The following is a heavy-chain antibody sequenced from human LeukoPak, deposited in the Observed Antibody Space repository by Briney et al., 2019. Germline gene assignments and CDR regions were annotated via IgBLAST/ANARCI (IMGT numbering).Heavy chain of an antibody. Sequence: PSETLSLTCTVSGGSISSSNYFWGWIRQPAGKGLEWIGRIYTSGSTNYNPSLKSRVTMSVDTSKNQFSLKLSSVTAADTAVYYCAREVDYVDYWGQGTLVTVSS. CDR1: GGSISSSNYF. CDR2: IYTSGST. V-gene: IGHV4-61*02. J-gene: IGHJ4*02. CDR3: AREVDYVDY.